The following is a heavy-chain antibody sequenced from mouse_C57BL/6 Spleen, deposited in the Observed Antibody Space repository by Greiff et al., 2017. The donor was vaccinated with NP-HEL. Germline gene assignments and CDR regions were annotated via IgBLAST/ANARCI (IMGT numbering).Heavy chain of an antibody. J-gene: IGHJ3*01. CDR2: IYPGSGST. CDR3: ARFGDGYYGAY. V-gene: IGHV1-55*01. Sequence: VQLQQPGAELVKPGASVKMSCKASGYTFTSYWITWVKQRPGQGLEWIGDIYPGSGSTNYNEKFKSKATLTVDTSSSTAYMQLGCLASEDSAVYYCARFGDGYYGAYWGQGTLVTVSA. D-gene: IGHD2-3*01. CDR1: GYTFTSYW.